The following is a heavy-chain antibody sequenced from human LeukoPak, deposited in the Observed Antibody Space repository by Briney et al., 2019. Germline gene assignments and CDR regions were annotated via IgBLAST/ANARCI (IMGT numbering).Heavy chain of an antibody. CDR3: AADTSTTPSRY. J-gene: IGHJ4*02. CDR2: FDPEDGET. V-gene: IGHV1-24*01. CDR1: GYTLTELS. Sequence: ASVKVSCKVSGYTLTELSMHWVRQAPGKGLEWMGGFDPEDGETIYAQKFQERVTITRDMSTSTAYMELSSLRSEDTAVYYCAADTSTTPSRYWGQGTLVTVSS. D-gene: IGHD4-17*01.